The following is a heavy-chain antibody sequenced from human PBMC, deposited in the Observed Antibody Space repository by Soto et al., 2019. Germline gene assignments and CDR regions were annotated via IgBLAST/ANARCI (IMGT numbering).Heavy chain of an antibody. V-gene: IGHV1-3*01. CDR3: ARGSSSVTTFDFDL. J-gene: IGHJ2*01. D-gene: IGHD4-17*01. CDR2: TNPGNGNT. Sequence: QVQLVQSGAEVKKPGASVKVSCKASGYTFTSYAMHWVRQAPGQRLEWMGWTNPGNGNTKYSQKFQGRVTITRDTSSSTAYMELSSRRSEDSAVYYCARGSSSVTTFDFDLWGRGTLVTVSS. CDR1: GYTFTSYA.